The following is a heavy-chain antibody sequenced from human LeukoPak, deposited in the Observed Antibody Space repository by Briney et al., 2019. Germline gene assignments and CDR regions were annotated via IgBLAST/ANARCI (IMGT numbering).Heavy chain of an antibody. CDR1: GGSISSYY. J-gene: IGHJ6*03. Sequence: PSETLSLTCTVSGGSISSYYWSWIRQPAGKGLEWIGRFYTSGSNNYNTSLKSRVTMSVDTSKNQFSLKLSSVTAADTAVYYCAGLVPISRYYYMDVWGKGTTVTVSS. V-gene: IGHV4-4*07. CDR2: FYTSGSN. D-gene: IGHD3-3*01. CDR3: AGLVPISRYYYMDV.